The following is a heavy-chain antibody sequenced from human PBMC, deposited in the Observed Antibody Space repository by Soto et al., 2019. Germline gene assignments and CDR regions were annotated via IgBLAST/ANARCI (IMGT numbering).Heavy chain of an antibody. D-gene: IGHD1-26*01. V-gene: IGHV1-69*01. CDR2: IIPLFGTA. CDR3: ASHSPGGSFNRDYYYGMDV. J-gene: IGHJ6*02. CDR1: GGTFRRYT. Sequence: QVQLVQSGAEVKKPGSSVKVSCKASGGTFRRYTISWVRQAPGQGLEWMGGIIPLFGTANYVQKFQGRVTLTADESTSTAYMELSSLRSEDTAVYYFASHSPGGSFNRDYYYGMDVWGQGTTVTVSS.